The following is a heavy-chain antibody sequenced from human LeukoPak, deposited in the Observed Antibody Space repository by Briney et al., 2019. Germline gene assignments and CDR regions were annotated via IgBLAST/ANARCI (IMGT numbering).Heavy chain of an antibody. Sequence: PSETLSLTCAVYGGSFSGYYWSWIRQPPGKGLEWIGEINHSGSTNYNPSLKSRVIISVDTSKNQFSLKLSSVTAADTAVYYCARRDVLLWFGEFDYWGQGTLVTVSS. J-gene: IGHJ4*02. CDR3: ARRDVLLWFGEFDY. D-gene: IGHD3-10*01. V-gene: IGHV4-34*01. CDR1: GGSFSGYY. CDR2: INHSGST.